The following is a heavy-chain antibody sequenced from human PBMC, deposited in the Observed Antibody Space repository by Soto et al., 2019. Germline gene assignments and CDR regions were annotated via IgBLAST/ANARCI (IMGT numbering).Heavy chain of an antibody. D-gene: IGHD6-19*01. Sequence: QLQLVQSGAEVKKPGASVKVSCRVSGSTLTDLAVHWVRQAPGKGLEWVGAFDPENVETIYAQNFQGRVTISEDTSTDTAYMELRSLTSDDTAVYYCATDGGAVAGSAHYWGQGTLVTVSS. CDR1: GSTLTDLA. CDR2: FDPENVET. V-gene: IGHV1-24*01. CDR3: ATDGGAVAGSAHY. J-gene: IGHJ4*02.